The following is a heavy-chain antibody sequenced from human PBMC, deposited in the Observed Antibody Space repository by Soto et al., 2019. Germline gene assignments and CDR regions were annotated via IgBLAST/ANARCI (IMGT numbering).Heavy chain of an antibody. CDR1: GGSISSGGYY. CDR2: IYYSGST. CDR3: ARGGAIAVASPFDY. J-gene: IGHJ4*02. V-gene: IGHV4-31*03. D-gene: IGHD6-19*01. Sequence: QVQLQESGPGLVKPSQTLSLTCTVSGGSISSGGYYWSWIRQQPGKGLEWIGYIYYSGSTYYNPSLKSRVTISVDTSKNQFSLKLSSVTAADTAVYYCARGGAIAVASPFDYWGQGTLVTVSS.